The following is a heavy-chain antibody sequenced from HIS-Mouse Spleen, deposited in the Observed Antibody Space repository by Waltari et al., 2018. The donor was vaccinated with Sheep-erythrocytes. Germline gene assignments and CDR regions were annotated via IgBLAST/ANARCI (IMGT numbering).Heavy chain of an antibody. V-gene: IGHV3-23*01. D-gene: IGHD1-26*01. J-gene: IGHJ4*02. CDR2: IGGSGGST. CDR1: GFTFSSYA. Sequence: EVQLLESGGGLVQPGGSLRLSCAASGFTFSSYAMSWVRQAPGKGVEWVSAIGGSGGSTYYADSVKRRFTISRDNSKNTLYLQMNSLRAEDTAVYYCARVASGATFDYWGQGTLVTVSS. CDR3: ARVASGATFDY.